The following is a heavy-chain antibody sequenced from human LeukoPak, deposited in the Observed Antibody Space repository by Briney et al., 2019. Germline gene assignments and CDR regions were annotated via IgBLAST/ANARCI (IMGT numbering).Heavy chain of an antibody. CDR2: ISYDGSNK. CDR1: GFXFSSYA. Sequence: GGSLRLSCVASGFXFSSYAIHWVRQAPGKGLEWVAVISYDGSNKYYADSVKGRFTISRDNSKNTLYLQMNTLRAEDTAVYYCARGRFDPWGQGTLVTVSS. CDR3: ARGRFDP. V-gene: IGHV3-30-3*01. J-gene: IGHJ5*02.